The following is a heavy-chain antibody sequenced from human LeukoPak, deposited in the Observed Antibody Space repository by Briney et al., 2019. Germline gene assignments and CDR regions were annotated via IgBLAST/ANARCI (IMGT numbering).Heavy chain of an antibody. V-gene: IGHV4-61*01. J-gene: IGHJ3*02. CDR1: GGSVSSGSYY. D-gene: IGHD5-12*01. CDR3: AREYSGYDDDAFDI. CDR2: IYYSGST. Sequence: SETLSLPCTVSGGSVSSGSYYWSWIRQPPGKGLEWIGYIYYSGSTNYNPSLKCRVTISVDTSKNQFSLKLSSVTAADTAVYYCAREYSGYDDDAFDIWGQGTMVTVSS.